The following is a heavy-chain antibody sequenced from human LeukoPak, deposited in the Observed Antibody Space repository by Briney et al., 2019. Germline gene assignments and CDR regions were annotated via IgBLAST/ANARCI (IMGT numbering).Heavy chain of an antibody. CDR1: GGSISSSNW. V-gene: IGHV4-4*02. J-gene: IGHJ4*02. CDR2: IYYSEST. CDR3: ARVRGSSSWYGSYLIDY. Sequence: SETLSLTCAVSGGSISSSNWWSWVRQPPGKGLEWIGYIYYSESTNYNPSLKSRVTISVDTSKNQFSLKLSSVTAADTAVYYCARVRGSSSWYGSYLIDYWGQGTLVTVSS. D-gene: IGHD6-13*01.